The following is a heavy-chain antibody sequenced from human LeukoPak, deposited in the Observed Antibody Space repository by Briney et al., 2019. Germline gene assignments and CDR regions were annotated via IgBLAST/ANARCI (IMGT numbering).Heavy chain of an antibody. Sequence: GGSLRLSCAASGFILSNHWMTWVRQAPGKGPEWVANMNKDGSEKYYVDSVEGRFTISRDTAKNSLYLQMNNLRAEDTALYYCERNNDMDVWGQGTTVIVSS. CDR3: ERNNDMDV. D-gene: IGHD1/OR15-1a*01. CDR2: MNKDGSEK. J-gene: IGHJ6*02. V-gene: IGHV3-7*03. CDR1: GFILSNHW.